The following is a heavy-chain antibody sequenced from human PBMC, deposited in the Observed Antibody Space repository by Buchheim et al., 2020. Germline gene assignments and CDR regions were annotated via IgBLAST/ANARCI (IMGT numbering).Heavy chain of an antibody. Sequence: VQLQESGPGLVKPSQTLSLTCTVSGGSFSSGGYYWNWIRHHPGKGLEWIGYIYNGVTTHYNPSLRSRLIISVDKSENQFSLKLSSVTAADTAVYYCARAGYYDSRGYLGDFDYWGQGTL. D-gene: IGHD3-22*01. J-gene: IGHJ4*02. V-gene: IGHV4-31*03. CDR3: ARAGYYDSRGYLGDFDY. CDR1: GGSFSSGGYY. CDR2: IYNGVTT.